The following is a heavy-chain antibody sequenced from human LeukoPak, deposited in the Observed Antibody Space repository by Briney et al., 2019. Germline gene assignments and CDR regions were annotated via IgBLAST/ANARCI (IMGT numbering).Heavy chain of an antibody. CDR1: GGSISSYY. CDR2: IYPSGST. D-gene: IGHD3-16*02. J-gene: IGHJ4*02. CDR3: ARYVWGSYPTFEDY. V-gene: IGHV4-4*07. Sequence: PSETLSLTCTVSGGSISSYYWSWVRQPAGKGLEWIGRIYPSGSTNYNPSLKSRVTMSIDTSKNKFSLKLSSVTAADTAVYYCARYVWGSYPTFEDYWGQGTLVTVSS.